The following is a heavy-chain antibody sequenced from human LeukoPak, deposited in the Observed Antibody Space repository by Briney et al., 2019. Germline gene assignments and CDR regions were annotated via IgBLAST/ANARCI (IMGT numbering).Heavy chain of an antibody. V-gene: IGHV3-21*01. CDR3: ARALDYYGMDV. J-gene: IGHJ6*02. CDR1: GFTFSSYS. CDR2: ISSSSGYI. Sequence: GGSLRLSCAASGFTFSSYSMNWVRQAPGKGLEWVSSISSSSGYIYYADSVKGRFTISRDNAKNSLYLQMNSLRVEDTAVYYCARALDYYGMDVWGQGTTVTVSS.